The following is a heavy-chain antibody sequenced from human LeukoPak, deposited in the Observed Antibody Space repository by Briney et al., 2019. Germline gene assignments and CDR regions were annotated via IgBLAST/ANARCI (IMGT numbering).Heavy chain of an antibody. CDR2: IYPGDSDT. CDR3: ARQGYCSGGSCYPYYYYYYGMDV. CDR1: GYSFTSYW. V-gene: IGHV5-51*01. J-gene: IGHJ6*02. Sequence: GESLKISGKGSGYSFTSYWIGWVRQMPGKGLEWMGIIYPGDSDTRYSPSFQGQVTISADKSISTAYLQWSSLKASDTAMYYCARQGYCSGGSCYPYYYYYYGMDVWGQGTTVTVSS. D-gene: IGHD2-15*01.